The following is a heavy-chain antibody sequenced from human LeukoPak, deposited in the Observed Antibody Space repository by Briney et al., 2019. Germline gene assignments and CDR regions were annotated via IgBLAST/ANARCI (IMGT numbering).Heavy chain of an antibody. CDR2: IIPIFGTA. J-gene: IGHJ3*02. V-gene: IGHV1-69*13. D-gene: IGHD3-10*01. Sequence: GASVKVSCKASGGTFSSYAISWVRQAPGQGLEWMGGIIPIFGTANYAQKFQGRVTITADESTSTAYMELSSLRSEDTAVYYCASPLCYYGSGSPNTGEAAFDIWGQGTMVTVSS. CDR3: ASPLCYYGSGSPNTGEAAFDI. CDR1: GGTFSSYA.